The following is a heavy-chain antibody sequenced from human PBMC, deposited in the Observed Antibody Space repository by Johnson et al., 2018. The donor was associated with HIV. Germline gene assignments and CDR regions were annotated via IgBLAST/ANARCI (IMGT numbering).Heavy chain of an antibody. D-gene: IGHD3-22*01. Sequence: VQLVESGGGVVRPGGSLRLSCAASGFTFDDYGMSWVRQAPGKGLEWVSGINWNGGSTGYADSVKGRFTISRDNAKNSLYLQMSSLRAEDTAVYVCARGRISMTVVDLRGGGFDIWGQGTKVTVSS. J-gene: IGHJ3*02. CDR3: ARGRISMTVVDLRGGGFDI. CDR1: GFTFDDYG. V-gene: IGHV3-20*01. CDR2: INWNGGST.